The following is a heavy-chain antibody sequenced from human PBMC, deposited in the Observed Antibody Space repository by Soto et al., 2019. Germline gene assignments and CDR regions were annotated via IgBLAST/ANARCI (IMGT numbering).Heavy chain of an antibody. CDR3: AGTGYSSSWYVYYGMDV. D-gene: IGHD6-13*01. J-gene: IGHJ6*02. V-gene: IGHV4-30-2*01. Sequence: SETLSLTCAVSGGSISSGGYSWSWIRQPPGKGLEWIGYIYHSGSTYYNPSLKSRVTISVDRSKNQFSLKLSSVTAADTAVYYCAGTGYSSSWYVYYGMDVWGQGTTVTVSS. CDR2: IYHSGST. CDR1: GGSISSGGYS.